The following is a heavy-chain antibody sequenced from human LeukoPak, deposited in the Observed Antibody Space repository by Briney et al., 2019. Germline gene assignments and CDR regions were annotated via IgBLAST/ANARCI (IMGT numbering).Heavy chain of an antibody. CDR3: ARAGVYGSGSYAAFDI. CDR2: IGTAGDT. J-gene: IGHJ3*02. D-gene: IGHD3-10*01. V-gene: IGHV3-13*01. Sequence: GGSLRLSCAASGFTFSSYDMHWVRQAPGKGLEWVSAIGTAGDTYYPGSVKGRFTISRENAKNSLYLQMNSLRAGDTAVYYCARAGVYGSGSYAAFDIWGQGTMVTVSS. CDR1: GFTFSSYD.